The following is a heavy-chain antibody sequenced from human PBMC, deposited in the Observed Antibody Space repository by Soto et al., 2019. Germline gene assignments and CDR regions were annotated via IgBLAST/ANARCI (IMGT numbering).Heavy chain of an antibody. J-gene: IGHJ4*02. CDR3: AKSQEIGTHFFDS. V-gene: IGHV3-13*01. CDR2: IGTAGDT. Sequence: GGSLRLSCEASGFTFSGFDMHWVRQPTGKGLEWVSSIGTAGDTYYAVSVKGRFTISRDNAKNSLSLQMNSLRAGDMAVYFCAKSQEIGTHFFDSWGQGTQVTVYS. D-gene: IGHD6-13*01. CDR1: GFTFSGFD.